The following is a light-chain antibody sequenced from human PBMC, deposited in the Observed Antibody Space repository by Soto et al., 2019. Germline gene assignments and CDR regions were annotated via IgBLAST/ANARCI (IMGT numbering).Light chain of an antibody. V-gene: IGKV3-20*01. CDR2: GTS. CDR1: QSVSSSY. J-gene: IGKJ1*01. Sequence: EIVLTQFPGTLSLSPGERATLSCRASQSVSSSYLAWYQQKPGQAPRLLIYGTSSRATGIPDRFSGSGSGTDFTLTISRLEPEDFAVYYCQQYDSSLWTFGQGTKVEIK. CDR3: QQYDSSLWT.